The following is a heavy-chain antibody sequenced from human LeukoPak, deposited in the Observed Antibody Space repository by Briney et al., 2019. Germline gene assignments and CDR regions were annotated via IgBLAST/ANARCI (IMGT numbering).Heavy chain of an antibody. V-gene: IGHV3-23*01. CDR1: GFTFSSYG. CDR2: ISGSGGNT. Sequence: GGTLRLSCAASGFTFSSYGMSWVRQAPGKGLEWVSAISGSGGNTYYADSVKGRFTISRDNSKNTLYLQMNSLRTEDTALYYCAKCSVFGVVQSGYFDYWGQGTLVTVSS. CDR3: AKCSVFGVVQSGYFDY. J-gene: IGHJ4*02. D-gene: IGHD3-3*01.